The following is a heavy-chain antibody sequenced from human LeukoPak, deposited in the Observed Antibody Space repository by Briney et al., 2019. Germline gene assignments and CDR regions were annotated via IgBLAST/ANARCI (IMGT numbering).Heavy chain of an antibody. J-gene: IGHJ5*02. CDR1: GGSCSGYY. V-gene: IGHV4-34*01. CDR2: INHSATN. Sequence: SENLSRNCAVYGGSCSGYYWSWLRQPPGQGLEWIGEINHSATNYYNPSLKSGVTIAVDTTSNHFSLKLSSVTAADTAVYYCARGNYYVWGSYRYGFDPWGQGTLVTVSS. CDR3: ARGNYYVWGSYRYGFDP. D-gene: IGHD3-16*02.